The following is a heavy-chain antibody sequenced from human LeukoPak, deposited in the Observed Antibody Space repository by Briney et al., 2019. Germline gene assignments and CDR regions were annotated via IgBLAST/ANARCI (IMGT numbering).Heavy chain of an antibody. V-gene: IGHV3-9*01. D-gene: IGHD3-3*01. CDR3: ARTYYDFWSGSEPLDY. CDR1: GFTFDDYA. J-gene: IGHJ4*02. Sequence: GRSLRLSCAASGFTFDDYAMHWVRQAPGKGLEWVSGISWNSGSIGYADSVKGRFTISRDNAKNSLYLQMNSLRAEDTAVYYCARTYYDFWSGSEPLDYWGQGTLVTVSS. CDR2: ISWNSGSI.